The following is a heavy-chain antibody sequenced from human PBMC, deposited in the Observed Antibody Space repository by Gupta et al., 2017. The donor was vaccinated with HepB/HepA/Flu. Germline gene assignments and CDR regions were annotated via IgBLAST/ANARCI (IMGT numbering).Heavy chain of an antibody. CDR3: ARIGFNGAFDS. V-gene: IGHV3-48*02. D-gene: IGHD2-8*01. J-gene: IGHJ3*02. CDR2: ISSSSSTV. CDR1: GFTFSSYS. Sequence: EVQLVESGGGLVQPGGSLRLSCAASGFTFSSYSMNWVRQAPGKGLEWVSYISSSSSTVYCADSVKGRFTISRDNAKNSLDLQMNSLRDEDTAVYYCARIGFNGAFDSWGQGTMVTVSS.